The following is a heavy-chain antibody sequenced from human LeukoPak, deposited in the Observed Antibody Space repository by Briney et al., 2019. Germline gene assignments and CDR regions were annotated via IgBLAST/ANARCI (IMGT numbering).Heavy chain of an antibody. CDR1: GGSISSGGYY. CDR3: ARANLYYYYMDV. CDR2: IYYSGST. V-gene: IGHV4-31*03. J-gene: IGHJ6*03. Sequence: SQTLSLTCTVSGGSISSGGYYWSWIRQHPGKGLEWIGYIYYSGSTYYNPSLKSRVTISVDTSKSQFSLKLSSVTAADTAVYYCARANLYYYYMDVWGKGTTVTVSS.